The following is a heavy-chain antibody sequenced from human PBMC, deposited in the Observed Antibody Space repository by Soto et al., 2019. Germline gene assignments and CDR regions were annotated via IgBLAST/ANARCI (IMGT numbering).Heavy chain of an antibody. CDR1: GYTFTSYY. J-gene: IGHJ4*02. CDR2: INPSGGST. CDR3: ARELGDRAYCGGDCYSFDY. V-gene: IGHV1-46*01. D-gene: IGHD2-21*02. Sequence: ASVKVSCKASGYTFTSYYMHWVRQAPGQGLEWMGIINPSGGSTSYAQKFQGRVTMTRDTSTSTVYMELSSLRSEDTAVYYCARELGDRAYCGGDCYSFDYWGQGTLVTVSS.